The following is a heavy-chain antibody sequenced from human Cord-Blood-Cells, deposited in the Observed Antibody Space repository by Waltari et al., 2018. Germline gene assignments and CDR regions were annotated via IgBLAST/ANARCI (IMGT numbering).Heavy chain of an antibody. CDR3: AREKGSSSWYWFDP. J-gene: IGHJ5*02. CDR2: ISSSSSTI. D-gene: IGHD6-13*01. V-gene: IGHV3-48*02. Sequence: GPLVESGGGLVQPGGSLRLSCAASGFTFSSYSMNWVRQAPGKGLEWVSYISSSSSTIYYADSVKGRFTISRDNAKNSLYLQMNSLRDEDTAVYYCAREKGSSSWYWFDPWGQGTLVTVSS. CDR1: GFTFSSYS.